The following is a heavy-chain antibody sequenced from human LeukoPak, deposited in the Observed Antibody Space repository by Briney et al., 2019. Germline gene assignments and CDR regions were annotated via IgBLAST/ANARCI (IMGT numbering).Heavy chain of an antibody. V-gene: IGHV4-34*01. D-gene: IGHD3-10*01. Sequence: PSETLSLTCAVYGESFSGHYWTWIRQPPGRGLEWIGEINHSGSTTSNPSLNNRLTISVGTSKNQFSLKLTSVTAADTAVYYCARPRYGSGSLDSWGQGTLVTVSS. CDR1: GESFSGHY. CDR3: ARPRYGSGSLDS. CDR2: INHSGST. J-gene: IGHJ4*02.